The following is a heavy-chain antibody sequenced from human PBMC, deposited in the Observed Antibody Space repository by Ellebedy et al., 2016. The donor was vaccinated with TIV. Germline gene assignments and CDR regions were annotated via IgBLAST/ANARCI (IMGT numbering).Heavy chain of an antibody. CDR3: ARAPLSGVFYGMDV. J-gene: IGHJ6*02. D-gene: IGHD3-16*02. Sequence: AASVKVSCKASGYTFTNYYMNWVRQAPGQGLEWMGIINPGGGGTSYAQKFQGRVTMTRDTSTSPVYLELSSLSSEDTALYYCARAPLSGVFYGMDVWGQGTTVTVSS. CDR2: INPGGGGT. CDR1: GYTFTNYY. V-gene: IGHV1-46*01.